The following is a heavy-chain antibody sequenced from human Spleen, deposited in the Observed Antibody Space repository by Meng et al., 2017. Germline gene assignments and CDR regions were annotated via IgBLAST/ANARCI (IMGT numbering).Heavy chain of an antibody. CDR3: ARIPDYDTSAS. Sequence: HVQLPESGPGQVKPSWTLSRICAVSGCSISSRNWWSWVRQPPGKGMEWIGEIQPGGSTNYTPSLKRRVTISVDRSKNQFSLNLSSVTAADTAVYYGARIPDYDTSASWGQGTLVTVSS. D-gene: IGHD3-22*01. J-gene: IGHJ5*02. V-gene: IGHV4-4*02. CDR1: GCSISSRNW. CDR2: IQPGGST.